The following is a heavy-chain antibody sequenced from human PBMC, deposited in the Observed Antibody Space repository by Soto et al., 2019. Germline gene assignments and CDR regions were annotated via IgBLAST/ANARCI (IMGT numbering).Heavy chain of an antibody. D-gene: IGHD3-22*01. CDR3: ASRGERDYDDTSGYG. CDR2: IIPIFGTT. V-gene: IGHV1-69*12. CDR1: GGTFSNYA. Sequence: QVQLVQSGAEVKKPGSSVKVSCKASGGTFSNYALSWVRQAPGQGLEWMGDIIPIFGTTNNAQKFQGRVTSTADEATSTAYRELSSLRSEDTAVYYGASRGERDYDDTSGYGWGQGTLVTVSS. J-gene: IGHJ1*01.